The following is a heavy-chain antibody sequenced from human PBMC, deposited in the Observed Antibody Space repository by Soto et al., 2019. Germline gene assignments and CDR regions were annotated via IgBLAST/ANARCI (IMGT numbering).Heavy chain of an antibody. V-gene: IGHV4-34*01. CDR1: GGFLSESY. J-gene: IGHJ4*02. CDR3: ASRDPGTSVDY. Sequence: KPSETLSLTCAVYGGFLSESYWTWVRQPPGQGLEWIGEIYRTGGTNYNPSLKSRVTISLDKSENQFSLKVTSLTAADTAVYYCASRDPGTSVDYWGQGTLVTVSS. CDR2: IYRTGGT. D-gene: IGHD1-7*01.